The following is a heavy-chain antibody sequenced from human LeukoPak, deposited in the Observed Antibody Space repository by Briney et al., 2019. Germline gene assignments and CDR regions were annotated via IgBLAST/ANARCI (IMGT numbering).Heavy chain of an antibody. Sequence: GGSLRLSCAASGFTFSNYAMSWVRQAPGKGLQWVSAISGSGGSTYYADSVKGRFTISRDNSKNTLYLQMNSLRAEDTAVYYCAKSRQYYGSGTNDYWGQGTLVTVSS. CDR3: AKSRQYYGSGTNDY. J-gene: IGHJ4*02. V-gene: IGHV3-23*01. CDR2: ISGSGGST. CDR1: GFTFSNYA. D-gene: IGHD3-10*01.